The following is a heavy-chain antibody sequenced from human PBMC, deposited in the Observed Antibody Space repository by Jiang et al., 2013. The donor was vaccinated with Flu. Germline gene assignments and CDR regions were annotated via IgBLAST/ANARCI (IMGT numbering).Heavy chain of an antibody. D-gene: IGHD3-10*01. V-gene: IGHV4-34*01. J-gene: IGHJ4*02. CDR2: IDHAGST. CDR1: TKAFNNYY. Sequence: ARLLKPSETLSLTCVVYTKAFNNYYWSWIRQPPGKGLEWLGEIDHAGSTNYSPSLKNRGTISVDASKNHFSLHLNSVTAADTAMYYCARGTAGFGIDYWGQGTLVTVSS. CDR3: ARGTAGFGIDY.